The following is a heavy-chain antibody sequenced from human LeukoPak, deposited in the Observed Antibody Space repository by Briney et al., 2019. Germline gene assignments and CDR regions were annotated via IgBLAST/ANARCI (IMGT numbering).Heavy chain of an antibody. Sequence: GGSLRLSCAASGFTFSSYAMSWVRQAPGKGLEWASVIYSGGSTYYADSVKGRFTISRHNSKNTLYLQMNSLRAEDTAVYYCARGDSSSWYPYYFDYWGQGTLVTVSS. CDR2: IYSGGST. CDR1: GFTFSSYA. J-gene: IGHJ4*02. D-gene: IGHD6-13*01. CDR3: ARGDSSSWYPYYFDY. V-gene: IGHV3-53*04.